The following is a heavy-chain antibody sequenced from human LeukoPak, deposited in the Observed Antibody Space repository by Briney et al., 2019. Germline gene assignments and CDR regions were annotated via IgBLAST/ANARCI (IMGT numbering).Heavy chain of an antibody. J-gene: IGHJ4*02. CDR2: ISSSSSTI. CDR3: ARDVYYGSGSPRLDY. Sequence: GGSLRLSCAASGFIFSSYSMNWVRQAPGKGLEWVSYISSSSSTIYYADSVKGRFTISRDNAKNSLYLQMNSLRVEDTGVYYCARDVYYGSGSPRLDYWGQGTLVTVSS. V-gene: IGHV3-48*01. D-gene: IGHD3-10*01. CDR1: GFIFSSYS.